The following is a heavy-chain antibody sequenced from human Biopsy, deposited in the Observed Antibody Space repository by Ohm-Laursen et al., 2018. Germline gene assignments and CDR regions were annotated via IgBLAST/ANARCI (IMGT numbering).Heavy chain of an antibody. Sequence: SETLSLTCAVYSGSFSSNYWTWIRQPPGKGLEWIGEITHSGYTNYNPALKSRVTVSVDTSKNQFPLKLSSVTAADTAVYYCASRLYGPNPIDYWGQGTLVTVSS. J-gene: IGHJ4*02. CDR2: ITHSGYT. CDR1: SGSFSSNY. D-gene: IGHD2-8*01. CDR3: ASRLYGPNPIDY. V-gene: IGHV4-34*01.